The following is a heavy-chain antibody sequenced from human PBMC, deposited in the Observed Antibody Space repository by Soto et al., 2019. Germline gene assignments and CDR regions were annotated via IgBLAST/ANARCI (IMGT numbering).Heavy chain of an antibody. Sequence: ASVKVSCKASGYTFTSYAMHWVRQAPGQRLEWMGWINAGNGNTKYSQKFQGRVTITRDTSASTAYMELSSLRSEDTAVYYCARDSYYYDSSGSHRYFQHWGQGTLVTVSS. V-gene: IGHV1-3*01. J-gene: IGHJ1*01. CDR1: GYTFTSYA. D-gene: IGHD3-22*01. CDR2: INAGNGNT. CDR3: ARDSYYYDSSGSHRYFQH.